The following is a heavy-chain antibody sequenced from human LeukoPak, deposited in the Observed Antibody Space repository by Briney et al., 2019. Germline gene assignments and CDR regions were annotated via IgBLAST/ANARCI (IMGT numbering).Heavy chain of an antibody. CDR3: ATIKVRANNYDTDGFEY. CDR2: IKQDGNEK. V-gene: IGHV3-7*05. J-gene: IGHJ4*02. Sequence: GGSLRLSCAASGFTLSSFWMSWVRQAPGKGLEWVANIKQDGNEKYYADSVKGRFTISRDNAKNSLYLQMNSLRAEDTAVYYCATIKVRANNYDTDGFEYWGQGTLVTVSS. CDR1: GFTLSSFW. D-gene: IGHD3-10*01.